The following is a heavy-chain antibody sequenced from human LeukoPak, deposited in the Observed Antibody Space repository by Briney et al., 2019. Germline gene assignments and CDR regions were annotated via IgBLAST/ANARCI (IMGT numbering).Heavy chain of an antibody. CDR3: ARDGNMITFGGVAENRSKGEASFDY. CDR1: GDSISSYY. D-gene: IGHD3-16*01. Sequence: SETLSLTCTVSGDSISSYYWSWIRQPPGKGLEWIGYIHYSGSTTYNPSLKSRVTISVDTSKSQFSLDLTSVTAADTAVYYCARDGNMITFGGVAENRSKGEASFDYWGQGTLVTVSS. CDR2: IHYSGST. J-gene: IGHJ4*02. V-gene: IGHV4-59*01.